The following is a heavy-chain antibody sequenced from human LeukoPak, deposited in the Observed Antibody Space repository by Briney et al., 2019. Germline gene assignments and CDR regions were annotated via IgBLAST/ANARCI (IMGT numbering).Heavy chain of an antibody. CDR3: ARLGIVGATMDAFDI. CDR1: GFSLSRFG. D-gene: IGHD1-26*01. Sequence: GGSLRLSCVASGFSLSRFGMHWVRQAPGKGLEWVSFVRYDGSSQHYADSVKGRFTISRDNAKNSLYLQMNSLRAEDTAVYYCARLGIVGATMDAFDIWGQGTMVTVSS. J-gene: IGHJ3*02. CDR2: VRYDGSSQ. V-gene: IGHV3-30*02.